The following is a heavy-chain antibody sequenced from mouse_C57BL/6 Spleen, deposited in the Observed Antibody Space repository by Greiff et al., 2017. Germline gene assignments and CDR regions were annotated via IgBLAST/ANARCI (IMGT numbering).Heavy chain of an antibody. V-gene: IGHV1-20*01. D-gene: IGHD2-4*01. Sequence: EVQLQQSGPELVKPGDSVKISCKASGYSFTGYFMNWVMQSHGKSLEWIGRINPYNGDTFYNQKFKGKATLTVDKSSSTAHMELRSLTSEDSAVXYCARFPDYDVYYFDYWGQGTTLTVSS. CDR2: INPYNGDT. CDR1: GYSFTGYF. J-gene: IGHJ2*01. CDR3: ARFPDYDVYYFDY.